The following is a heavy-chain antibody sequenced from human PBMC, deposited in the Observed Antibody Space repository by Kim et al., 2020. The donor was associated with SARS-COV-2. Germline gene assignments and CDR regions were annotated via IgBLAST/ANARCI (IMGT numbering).Heavy chain of an antibody. CDR3: ARARGGSYWSGTKKYYFDY. D-gene: IGHD1-26*01. V-gene: IGHV4-34*01. CDR1: GGSFSGYY. CDR2: INHSGST. J-gene: IGHJ4*02. Sequence: SETLSLTCAVYGGSFSGYYWSWIRQPPGKGLEWIGEINHSGSTNYNPSLKSRVTISVDTSKNQFSLKLSSVTAADTAVYYCARARGGSYWSGTKKYYFDYWGQGTLVTVSS.